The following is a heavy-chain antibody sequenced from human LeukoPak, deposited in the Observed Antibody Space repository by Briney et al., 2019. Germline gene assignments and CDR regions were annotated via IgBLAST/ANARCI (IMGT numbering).Heavy chain of an antibody. CDR1: GYTFTSYG. CDR3: ARQVDTTMALPDY. D-gene: IGHD5-18*01. CDR2: ISAYNGNT. V-gene: IGHV1-18*01. J-gene: IGHJ4*02. Sequence: AASVKVSCKASGYTFTSYGISWVRQAPGQGLEWMGWISAYNGNTNYAQKLQGRVTMTTDTSTSTAYMELRSLRSDDTAMFYCARQVDTTMALPDYWGQGTLVTVSS.